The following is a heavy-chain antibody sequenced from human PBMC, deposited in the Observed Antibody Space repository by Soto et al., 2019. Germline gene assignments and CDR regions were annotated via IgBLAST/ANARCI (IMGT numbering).Heavy chain of an antibody. V-gene: IGHV3-30*03. CDR3: SRGTYYPQSSGLHADY. J-gene: IGHJ4*02. D-gene: IGHD3-22*01. Sequence: GGSLRLSCATSGFSVNDYAMYWVRQAPGQGLEWVAIISSDGHHQFYLDNLRGRFTVSRDNSKNTLYLQMNSLRPEDTAVYYCSRGTYYPQSSGLHADYWGPGTVVTVSS. CDR1: GFSVNDYA. CDR2: ISSDGHHQ.